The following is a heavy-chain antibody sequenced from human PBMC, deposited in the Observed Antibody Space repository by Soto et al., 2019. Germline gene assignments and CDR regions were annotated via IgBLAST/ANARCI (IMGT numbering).Heavy chain of an antibody. V-gene: IGHV4-4*07. CDR1: GASISGFY. D-gene: IGHD1-1*01. J-gene: IGHJ5*02. CDR2: IYATGTT. CDR3: VRDGTKTLRDWFDP. Sequence: PSKTVSLTCTVSGASISGFYWSWIRKSAGKGLEWIGRIYATGTTDYNPSLKSRVMMSVDTSKKQFSLKLRSVTAADTAVYYCVRDGTKTLRDWFDPWGQGISVTVSS.